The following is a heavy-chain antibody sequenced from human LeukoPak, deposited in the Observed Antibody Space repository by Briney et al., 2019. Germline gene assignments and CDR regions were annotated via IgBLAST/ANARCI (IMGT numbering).Heavy chain of an antibody. D-gene: IGHD3-10*01. Sequence: ASVKVTCTASGYTFTSYYIHWVRQAPGQGLEWMGWINPNSGDRNSPQKFRGRVTMTRDTSISTAYMELSRLRSDDTAVYYCARVYDIFGSGSHSDFWGQGTLVTVSS. CDR2: INPNSGDR. CDR1: GYTFTSYY. CDR3: ARVYDIFGSGSHSDF. V-gene: IGHV1-2*02. J-gene: IGHJ4*02.